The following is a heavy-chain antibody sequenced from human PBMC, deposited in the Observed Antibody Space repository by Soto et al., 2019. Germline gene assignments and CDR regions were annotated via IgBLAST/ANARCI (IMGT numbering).Heavy chain of an antibody. J-gene: IGHJ4*02. D-gene: IGHD5-12*01. CDR2: INPNSGAT. V-gene: IGHV1-2*02. CDR3: VRDAVSTIGDFDY. CDR1: GYTFTGYY. Sequence: ASVKVSCKASGYTFTGYYIHWVRQAPGQGLEWMGWINPNSGATNQAQKFQGRVTMARDTSISTAYMELSRLTSDDTAVYYCVRDAVSTIGDFDYWGQGTLVTVSS.